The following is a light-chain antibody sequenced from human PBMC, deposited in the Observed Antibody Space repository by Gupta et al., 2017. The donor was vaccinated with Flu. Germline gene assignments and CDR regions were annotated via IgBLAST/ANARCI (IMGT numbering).Light chain of an antibody. J-gene: IGKJ1*01. CDR3: MQSVHLRT. CDR2: GVS. Sequence: DIVMTQTPLSLSDTPGQPASISCRSSPSLLHSDGMTYFCLYVQKPGQPPQLLIYGVSRRVSGVPDRFSGSGSGTDFTLKISRVEAEDVGIYYCMQSVHLRTFGQGTKVEIK. CDR1: PSLLHSDGMTY. V-gene: IGKV2D-29*01.